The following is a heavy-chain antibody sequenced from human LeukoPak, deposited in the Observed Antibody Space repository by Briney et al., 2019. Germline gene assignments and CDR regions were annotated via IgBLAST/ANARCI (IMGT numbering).Heavy chain of an antibody. D-gene: IGHD3-22*01. Sequence: GGSLRLSCAASGFTFSSYAMSWVRQAPGKGLEWVSAISGSGGSTYYADSVKGRFTISRDNAKNSLYLQMNSLRAEDTAVYYCARVIEYYDSSGYYHAYFDYWGQGTLVTVSS. CDR1: GFTFSSYA. V-gene: IGHV3-23*01. CDR3: ARVIEYYDSSGYYHAYFDY. J-gene: IGHJ4*02. CDR2: ISGSGGST.